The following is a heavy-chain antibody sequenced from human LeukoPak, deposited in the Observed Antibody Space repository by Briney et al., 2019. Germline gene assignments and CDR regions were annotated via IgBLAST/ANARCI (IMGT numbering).Heavy chain of an antibody. J-gene: IGHJ4*02. V-gene: IGHV1-24*01. Sequence: ASVKVSCKVSGYTLTELSMHWVRQAPGKGLEWMGGFDPEDGETIYAQKFQGRVTMTEDTSTDTAYMELSSLRSEDTAVYYCATGGSYCSGGSCYGWGQGTLVTVSS. CDR1: GYTLTELS. CDR3: ATGGSYCSGGSCYG. D-gene: IGHD2-15*01. CDR2: FDPEDGET.